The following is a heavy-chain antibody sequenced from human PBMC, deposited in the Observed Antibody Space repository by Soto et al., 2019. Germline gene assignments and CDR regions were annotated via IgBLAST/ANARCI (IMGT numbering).Heavy chain of an antibody. V-gene: IGHV4-59*01. Sequence: SETLSLTCTVSGGSISSYYWSWIRQPPGKGLEWIGYIYYSGSTNYNPSLKSRVTISVDTSKNQFSLKLSSVTAADTAVYYCASRRRGAGYYYYYYMDVWGKGTTVTVSS. CDR1: GGSISSYY. J-gene: IGHJ6*03. CDR2: IYYSGST. CDR3: ASRRRGAGYYYYYYMDV. D-gene: IGHD6-19*01.